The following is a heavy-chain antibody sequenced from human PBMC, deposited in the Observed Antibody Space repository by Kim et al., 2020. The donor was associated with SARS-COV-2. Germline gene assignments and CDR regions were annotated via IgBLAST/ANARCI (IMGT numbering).Heavy chain of an antibody. D-gene: IGHD3-10*01. Sequence: DADWVKGRFTMSRDNAKNSLDLQMSSLRAEDTAIYYCAALDSVQVPGGIWGQGTLVTVSS. J-gene: IGHJ4*02. CDR3: AALDSVQVPGGI. V-gene: IGHV3-21*06.